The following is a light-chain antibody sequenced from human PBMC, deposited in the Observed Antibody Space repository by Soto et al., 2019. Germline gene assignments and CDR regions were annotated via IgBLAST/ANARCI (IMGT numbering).Light chain of an antibody. V-gene: IGKV1-5*01. CDR1: QSISSW. Sequence: DIQMTQSPSTLSASVGDRVTVTCRASQSISSWLAWYQQKPGKAPKLLIYDASALQRGVPSRFSGSGSGTKFTPTIASLQPDDFATYYCQQYETFPGTFGPGTKVDIK. CDR3: QQYETFPGT. J-gene: IGKJ1*01. CDR2: DAS.